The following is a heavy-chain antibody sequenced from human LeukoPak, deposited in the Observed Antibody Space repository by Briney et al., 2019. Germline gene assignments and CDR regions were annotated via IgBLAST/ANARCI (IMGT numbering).Heavy chain of an antibody. CDR2: MIPIFGTA. CDR3: ERDSSRGAVRNSFDP. J-gene: IGHJ5*01. Sequence: SVKLSCKASGGTFSSYAISCVRQATGQGLEWVGGMIPIFGTANCAQKFQGRVTMTADESTSTAYMELSSLRSEDTAVYDCERDSSRGAVRNSFDPWGQGTLVTVSS. V-gene: IGHV1-69*01. CDR1: GGTFSSYA. D-gene: IGHD2-15*01.